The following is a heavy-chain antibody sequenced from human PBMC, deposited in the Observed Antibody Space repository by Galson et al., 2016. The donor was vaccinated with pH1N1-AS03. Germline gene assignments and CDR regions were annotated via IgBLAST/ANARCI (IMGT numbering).Heavy chain of an antibody. D-gene: IGHD4-11*01. J-gene: IGHJ6*02. CDR3: ARHSQCTRGTCYSSDFYALDV. Sequence: QSGAEVKKPGESLNISCQGSGYRFSTYYVAWVRQMPGKGLEWMGIFHPGDSDTKYHPSIQGRVTMSADKSTNTAYLHWSTLKASDTAVYYFARHSQCTRGTCYSSDFYALDVWGRGTAVTVS. CDR1: GYRFSTYY. V-gene: IGHV5-51*01. CDR2: FHPGDSDT.